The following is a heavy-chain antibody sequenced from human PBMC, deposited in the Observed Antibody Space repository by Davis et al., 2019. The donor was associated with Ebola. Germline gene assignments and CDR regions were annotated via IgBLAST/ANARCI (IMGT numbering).Heavy chain of an antibody. CDR1: GGSISSYY. V-gene: IGHV4-59*01. J-gene: IGHJ6*02. CDR2: IYYSGST. Sequence: GSLRPSCTVPGGSISSYYWSWIRQPPGKGLEWIGYIYYSGSTNYNPSLTSRVTISVDTSTNQFSLKLSSVTAADTAVYYCARGPSSSPSAIYYYYGMDVWGQGTTVTVSS. CDR3: ARGPSSSPSAIYYYYGMDV. D-gene: IGHD6-6*01.